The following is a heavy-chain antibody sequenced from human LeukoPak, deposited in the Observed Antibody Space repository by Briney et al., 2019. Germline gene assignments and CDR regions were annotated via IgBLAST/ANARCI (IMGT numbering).Heavy chain of an antibody. D-gene: IGHD5-18*01. Sequence: PSETLSLTCTVSGDSIRSYYWSWIRQPAGKGLEWIGRIYTSGSTNYNPSLKSRVTMSVDTSKNQFSLKLSSVTAADTAVYYCASESRRYSYGRFDYWGQGTLVTVSS. CDR3: ASESRRYSYGRFDY. J-gene: IGHJ4*02. CDR2: IYTSGST. CDR1: GDSIRSYY. V-gene: IGHV4-4*07.